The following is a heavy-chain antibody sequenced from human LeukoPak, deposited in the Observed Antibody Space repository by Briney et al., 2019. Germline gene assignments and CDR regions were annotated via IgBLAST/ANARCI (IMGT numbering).Heavy chain of an antibody. J-gene: IGHJ5*02. Sequence: SVKVSCKASGGTFSSYAISWVRQAPGQGHEWMGRIIPIFGTANYAQKFQGRVTITTDESTSTAYMELSSLRSEDTAVYYCARLMTTYSSGHDPWGQGTLVTVSS. V-gene: IGHV1-69*05. CDR3: ARLMTTYSSGHDP. CDR2: IIPIFGTA. D-gene: IGHD6-19*01. CDR1: GGTFSSYA.